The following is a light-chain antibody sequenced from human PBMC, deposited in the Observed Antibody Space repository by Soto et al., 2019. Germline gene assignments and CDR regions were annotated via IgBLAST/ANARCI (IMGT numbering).Light chain of an antibody. J-gene: IGLJ3*02. CDR3: QTWGTGFWV. Sequence: QSVLTQSPSASASLGASVKLTCTLSSGHSSYAIAWHQQQPAKGPRYLMKLNSDGSHNKGDGIPDRFSGSSSGAERYLTISRLQSEDEADYFCQTWGTGFWVFGGGTKLTVL. CDR1: SGHSSYA. CDR2: LNSDGSH. V-gene: IGLV4-69*01.